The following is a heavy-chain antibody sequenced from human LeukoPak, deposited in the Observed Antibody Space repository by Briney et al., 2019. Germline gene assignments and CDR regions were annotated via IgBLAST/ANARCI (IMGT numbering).Heavy chain of an antibody. CDR1: GFTFSTYA. CDR3: AKAASGNWNDVSDY. CDR2: IGGRGVST. V-gene: IGHV3-23*01. Sequence: PGGSLRLSCAASGFTFSTYAMGWVRQAPGKGLEWVSAIGGRGVSTSYADSVRGRFTISRDNSKNTLYLQMNSLRAEDTAVYYCAKAASGNWNDVSDYWGQGTLVTVSS. J-gene: IGHJ4*02. D-gene: IGHD1-1*01.